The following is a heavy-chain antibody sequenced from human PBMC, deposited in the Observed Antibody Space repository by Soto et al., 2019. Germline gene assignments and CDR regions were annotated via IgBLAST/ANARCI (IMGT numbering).Heavy chain of an antibody. CDR3: ASNAYYYDSSGYYYFDY. V-gene: IGHV1-69*13. CDR2: IIPIFGTA. CDR1: GGTFSSYA. Sequence: GASVKVSCKASGGTFSSYAISWVRQAPGQGLEWMGGIIPIFGTANYAQKFQGRVTITADESTSTAYMELSSPRSEDTAVYYCASNAYYYDSSGYYYFDYWGHGTLVTVSS. D-gene: IGHD3-22*01. J-gene: IGHJ4*01.